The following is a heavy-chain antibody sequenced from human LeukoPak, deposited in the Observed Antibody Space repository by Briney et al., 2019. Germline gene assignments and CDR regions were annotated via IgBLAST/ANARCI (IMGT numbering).Heavy chain of an antibody. Sequence: PGGSLRLSCAASGFTFSDYYMNWFGRAPGRGREGVSNISSSATTIYYADSVKGRFTISRDNAKNSLYLQMNSLRAEDTAVYYCARIPKQLWLIYYGMDVWGQGTTVTVSS. CDR1: GFTFSDYY. D-gene: IGHD5-18*01. V-gene: IGHV3-11*01. CDR3: ARIPKQLWLIYYGMDV. J-gene: IGHJ6*02. CDR2: ISSSATTI.